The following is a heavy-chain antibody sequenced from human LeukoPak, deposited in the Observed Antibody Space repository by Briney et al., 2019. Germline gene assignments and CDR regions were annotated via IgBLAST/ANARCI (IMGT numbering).Heavy chain of an antibody. Sequence: GGSLRLSCAASGFTFSSYAMSWVRQAPGRGLDWVSAISGSGSNTYFADSVRGRFTISRDNSKNTLYLQMNSLRAEATAVYYCAKAQGTAVPPYYFDFWGQGTLLTVSS. D-gene: IGHD2-2*01. J-gene: IGHJ4*02. CDR2: ISGSGSNT. CDR3: AKAQGTAVPPYYFDF. V-gene: IGHV3-23*01. CDR1: GFTFSSYA.